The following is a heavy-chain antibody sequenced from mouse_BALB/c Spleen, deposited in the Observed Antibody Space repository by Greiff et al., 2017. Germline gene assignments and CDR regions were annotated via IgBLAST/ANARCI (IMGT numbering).Heavy chain of an antibody. J-gene: IGHJ4*01. CDR3: ARLNYRYDEGYAMDY. D-gene: IGHD2-14*01. CDR2: ISTYYGDA. Sequence: QVQLQQSGAELVRPGVSVKISCKGSGYTFTDYAMHWVKQSHAKSLEWIGVISTYYGDASYNQKFKGKATMTVDKSSSTAYMELARLTSEDSAIYYCARLNYRYDEGYAMDYWGQGTSVTVSS. CDR1: GYTFTDYA. V-gene: IGHV1S137*01.